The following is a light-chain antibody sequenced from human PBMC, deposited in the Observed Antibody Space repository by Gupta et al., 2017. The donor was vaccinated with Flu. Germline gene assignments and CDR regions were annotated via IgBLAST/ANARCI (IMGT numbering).Light chain of an antibody. CDR3: CSYAGSSTFYV. CDR2: EGS. Sequence: QSALTQPASVSGSPGPSITISCTGTISDVGCYNLVSWYQQHPGKAPKLMIYEGSKRPSGVANRFSGSKYGNTASLTISGLQAEDEADYYCCSYAGSSTFYVFGTGTKVTVL. J-gene: IGLJ1*01. CDR1: ISDVGCYNL. V-gene: IGLV2-23*01.